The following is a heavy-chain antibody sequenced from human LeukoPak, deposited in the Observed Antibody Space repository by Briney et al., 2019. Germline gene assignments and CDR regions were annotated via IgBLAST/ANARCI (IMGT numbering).Heavy chain of an antibody. CDR1: GPSISSYY. V-gene: IGHV4-59*01. CDR2: IYYSGST. J-gene: IGHJ3*02. Sequence: SETLSLTRTVSGPSISSYYWTWVRQPPGKGLEWLGYIYYSGSTNYNPSLKSRVTISLDTSKNQFSLKLSSVTAADTAVYYCARRVATTGIYAFDIWGQGTMVTVSS. D-gene: IGHD1-1*01. CDR3: ARRVATTGIYAFDI.